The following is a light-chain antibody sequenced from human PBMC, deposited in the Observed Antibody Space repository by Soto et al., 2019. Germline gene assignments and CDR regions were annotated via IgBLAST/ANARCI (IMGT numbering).Light chain of an antibody. CDR2: RDS. CDR3: AAWDGSLSAVV. CDR1: SSNIGSNY. V-gene: IGLV1-47*01. J-gene: IGLJ2*01. Sequence: QSVVTQPPSASGTPGQRVTISCSGSSSNIGSNYVYWYQHLPGTTPKLLIYRDSQRPSGVPDRFSGSKSGTSASLAISGLRSEDEADYYCAAWDGSLSAVVFGGGTKLTVL.